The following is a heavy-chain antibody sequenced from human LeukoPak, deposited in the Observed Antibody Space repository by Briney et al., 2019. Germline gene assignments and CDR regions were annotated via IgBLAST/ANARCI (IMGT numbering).Heavy chain of an antibody. CDR1: GFTVSSNY. CDR2: IYSGDST. J-gene: IGHJ4*02. CDR3: AREGAAAAAYY. V-gene: IGHV3-53*01. Sequence: GGSLRLSCAASGFTVSSNYMSWVRQAPGKGLEWVSVIYSGDSTYYADSVKGRFTISRDNSKNTLYLQVNSLRAEDTAVYYCAREGAAAAAYYWGRGTLVTVSS. D-gene: IGHD2-2*01.